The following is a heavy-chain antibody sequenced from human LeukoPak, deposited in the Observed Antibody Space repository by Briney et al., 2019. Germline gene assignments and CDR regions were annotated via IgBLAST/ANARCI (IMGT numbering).Heavy chain of an antibody. CDR1: GYTFTSYG. Sequence: ASVKVSCKASGYTFTSYGISWVRQATGQGLEWMGWMNPNSGNTGYAQKFQGRVTMTRNTSISTAYMELSSLRSEDTAVYYCARPPPAYGDYSYYYYGMDVWGQGTTVTVSS. D-gene: IGHD4-17*01. J-gene: IGHJ6*02. CDR2: MNPNSGNT. CDR3: ARPPPAYGDYSYYYYGMDV. V-gene: IGHV1-8*02.